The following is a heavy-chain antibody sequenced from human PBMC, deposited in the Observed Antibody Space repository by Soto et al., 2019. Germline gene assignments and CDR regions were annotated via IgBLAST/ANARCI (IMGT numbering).Heavy chain of an antibody. CDR1: GDSITSSNYY. CDR3: TRNTMYSNTWPQFDY. CDR2: MDYTGTA. D-gene: IGHD3-10*02. V-gene: IGHV4-39*01. Sequence: QLQLQESGPGLVKPSETLSLTCTVSGDSITSSNYYWGWIRQPPGKGLEWIGSMDYTGTAYYSPSLKSRVTISLDTSKNQFSRKLSSVTAADTAVYYCTRNTMYSNTWPQFDYWGQGTLVTVSS. J-gene: IGHJ4*02.